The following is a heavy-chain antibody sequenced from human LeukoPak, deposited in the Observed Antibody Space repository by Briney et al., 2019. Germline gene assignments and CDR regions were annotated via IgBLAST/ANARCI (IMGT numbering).Heavy chain of an antibody. CDR1: GYTFTSYD. J-gene: IGHJ4*02. V-gene: IGHV1-8*01. D-gene: IGHD6-13*01. CDR3: ARGSLRQQLVPGY. CDR2: MSPNSGNT. Sequence: ASVKVSCKASGYTFTSYDINWVRQATGQGLEWMGWMSPNSGNTGYAQKFQGRVTMTRNTSISTAYMELSSLRSEDTAVYYCARGSLRQQLVPGYWGQGTLVTVSS.